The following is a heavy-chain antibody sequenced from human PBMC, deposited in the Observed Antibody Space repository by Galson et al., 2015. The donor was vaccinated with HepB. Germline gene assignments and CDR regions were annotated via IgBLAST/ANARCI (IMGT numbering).Heavy chain of an antibody. Sequence: SVKVSCKASGYIFTSYYIHWVRQAPGQGLEWMGIINPNGGRTSYAQKFQGRVTMTRDTSTSTVYMELSSLRSEDTAVYYRARRGYSGAYYYYYYMDVWGKGTTVTVSS. CDR3: ARRGYSGAYYYYYYMDV. CDR2: INPNGGRT. J-gene: IGHJ6*03. V-gene: IGHV1-46*01. CDR1: GYIFTSYY. D-gene: IGHD1-26*01.